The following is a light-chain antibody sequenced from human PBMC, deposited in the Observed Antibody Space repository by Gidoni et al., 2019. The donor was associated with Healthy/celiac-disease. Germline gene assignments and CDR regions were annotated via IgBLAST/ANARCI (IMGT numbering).Light chain of an antibody. Sequence: EIVMTQSPATLSVSPGERATLSCRASQSVSSNLAWYQQKPGQAPRLLIYGASSGSGTEFTLTISSLQSEDCAVYYCQQYNNWPPYTFGQGTKLEIK. CDR2: GAS. CDR3: QQYNNWPPYT. CDR1: QSVSSN. V-gene: IGKV3-15*01. J-gene: IGKJ2*01.